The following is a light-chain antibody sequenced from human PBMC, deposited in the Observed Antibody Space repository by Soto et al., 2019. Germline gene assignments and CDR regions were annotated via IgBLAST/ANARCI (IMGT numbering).Light chain of an antibody. CDR2: VVS. J-gene: IGKJ1*01. CDR1: RSFSNY. CDR3: QQSHSIPLT. Sequence: IQRTQSPSSLSASVGDRVTITCRASRSFSNYLSWYQQKPRKAPNLLIYVVSSSQSGVPSRFSGSGSGTDFPLTIRSLQPEDFATYYCQQSHSIPLTFGQGTKVDIK. V-gene: IGKV1-39*01.